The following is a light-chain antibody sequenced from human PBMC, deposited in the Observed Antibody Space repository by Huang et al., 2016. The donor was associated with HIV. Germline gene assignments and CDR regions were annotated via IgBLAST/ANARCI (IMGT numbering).Light chain of an antibody. CDR2: GAS. Sequence: IQMDQSPSSLSAFVGDSVTISCRSNYHISRCLTWYHQKPGKAPRLLIYGASSLQSYVPPRFSGSGFGTDFTLTISGLQPEDLGTYYCQESYSSPVTSFGGGTRLEIK. V-gene: IGKV1-39*01. CDR3: QESYSSPVTS. J-gene: IGKJ4*02. CDR1: YHISRC.